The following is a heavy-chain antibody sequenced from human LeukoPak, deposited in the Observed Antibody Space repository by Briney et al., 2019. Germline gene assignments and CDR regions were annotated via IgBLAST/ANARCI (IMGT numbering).Heavy chain of an antibody. J-gene: IGHJ4*02. D-gene: IGHD3-10*01. CDR3: ATHTMVRGVIFDY. CDR1: GYTFTGYY. CDR2: INPNSGGT. Sequence: ASVKVSCKASGYTFTGYYMHGVRQAPGQGLEWMGWINPNSGGTNYAQKFQGRVTMTRDTSISTAYMELSRLRSDDTAVYYCATHTMVRGVIFDYWGQGTLVTVSS. V-gene: IGHV1-2*02.